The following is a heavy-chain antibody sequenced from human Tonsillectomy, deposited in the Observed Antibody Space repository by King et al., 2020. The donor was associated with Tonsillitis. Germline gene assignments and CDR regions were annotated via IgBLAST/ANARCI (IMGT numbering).Heavy chain of an antibody. D-gene: IGHD6-13*01. CDR1: GYTFTSYG. Sequence: QLVQSGAEVKKPGASVKVSCRASGYTFTSYGISWVRQAPGQGLEWMAWISPYNGYTNSSKKVQGRVTMTTETSTKTAYMEVRGLKYDDTAVYYCARDIGAAAGTSPGYWGQGTLVAVSS. CDR3: ARDIGAAAGTSPGY. V-gene: IGHV1-18*01. CDR2: ISPYNGYT. J-gene: IGHJ4*02.